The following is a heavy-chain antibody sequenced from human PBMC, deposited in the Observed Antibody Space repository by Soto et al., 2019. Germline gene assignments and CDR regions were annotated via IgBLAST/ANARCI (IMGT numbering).Heavy chain of an antibody. CDR3: AKVGYCSSTSCYLPFDY. V-gene: IGHV3-23*01. D-gene: IGHD2-2*01. J-gene: IGHJ4*02. CDR1: GFTFSSYS. CDR2: ISSGGST. Sequence: GGSLRLSCAASGFTFSSYSMNWVRQAPGKGLEWVSSISSGGSTYYADSVKGRFTISRDNSKNTLYLQMNSLRAEDTAVYYCAKVGYCSSTSCYLPFDYWGQGTLVTVSS.